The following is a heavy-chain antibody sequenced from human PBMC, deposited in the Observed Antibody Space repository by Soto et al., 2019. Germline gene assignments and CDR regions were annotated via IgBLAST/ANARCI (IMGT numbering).Heavy chain of an antibody. CDR3: ASWGDGYNKDY. CDR2: IYYSGST. D-gene: IGHD5-12*01. J-gene: IGHJ4*02. CDR1: GGSISSYY. Sequence: PSETLSLTCTVSGGSISSYYWSWIRQPPGKGLEWIGYIYYSGSTNYNPSLKSRVTISVDTSKNQFSLKLSSVTAADTAVYYCASWGDGYNKDYWGQGTLVTVSS. V-gene: IGHV4-59*01.